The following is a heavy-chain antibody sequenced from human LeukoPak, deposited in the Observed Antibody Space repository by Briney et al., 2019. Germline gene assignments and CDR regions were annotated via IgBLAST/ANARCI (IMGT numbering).Heavy chain of an antibody. J-gene: IGHJ4*02. V-gene: IGHV1-24*01. CDR3: ARDSGNYWYFDY. D-gene: IGHD1-26*01. CDR1: GYSLTELS. CDR2: FDPEDGET. Sequence: ASVKVSCKVSGYSLTELSMHWVRQAPGKGLEWMGGFDPEDGETIYAQKFQGRVTMTEDTSTDTAYMELSSLRSEDTAVYYCARDSGNYWYFDYWGQGTLVTVSS.